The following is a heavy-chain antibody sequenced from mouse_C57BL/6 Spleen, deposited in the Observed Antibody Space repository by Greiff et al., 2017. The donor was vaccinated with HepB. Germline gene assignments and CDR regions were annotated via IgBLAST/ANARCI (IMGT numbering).Heavy chain of an antibody. CDR1: GYAFSSSW. D-gene: IGHD3-1*01. Sequence: QVQLQQSGPELVKPGASVKICCKASGYAFSSSWMNWVKQRPGKGLEWIGRIYPGDGDTNYNGKFKGKATLTADKSSSTAYMQLSSLTSEDSAVYFCARSGGYYAMDYWGQGTSVTVSS. CDR2: IYPGDGDT. J-gene: IGHJ4*01. CDR3: ARSGGYYAMDY. V-gene: IGHV1-82*01.